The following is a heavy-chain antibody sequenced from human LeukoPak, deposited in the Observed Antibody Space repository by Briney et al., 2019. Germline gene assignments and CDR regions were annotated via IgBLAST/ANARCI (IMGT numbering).Heavy chain of an antibody. Sequence: PGRSLRLSCAASGFTFSSYGMHWVRQAPGKGLEWVAVISYDGSNKYYADSVKGRFTISRDNSKNTLYLQMNSLRAEDTAVYYCARGFVPYSSSWYGMDVWGQGTTVTVSS. CDR3: ARGFVPYSSSWYGMDV. V-gene: IGHV3-30*03. CDR2: ISYDGSNK. J-gene: IGHJ6*02. D-gene: IGHD6-13*01. CDR1: GFTFSSYG.